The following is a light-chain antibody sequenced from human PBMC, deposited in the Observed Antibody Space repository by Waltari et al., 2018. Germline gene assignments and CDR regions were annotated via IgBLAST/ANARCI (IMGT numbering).Light chain of an antibody. J-gene: IGLJ3*02. CDR3: ALYMGSGIWV. CDR2: KAN. Sequence: QTVVTQEPSLSVSPGGTVTLTCALSSGSISTTSYATWYQQSPGQAPRTLVYKANSRSAGVPDRFSGCILGNKAALTITGAQADDESDYYCALYMGSGIWVFGGGTKLTVL. CDR1: SGSISTTSY. V-gene: IGLV8-61*01.